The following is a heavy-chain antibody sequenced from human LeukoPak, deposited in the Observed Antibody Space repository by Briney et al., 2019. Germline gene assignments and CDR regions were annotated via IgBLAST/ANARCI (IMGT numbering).Heavy chain of an antibody. CDR3: ARDQEGGAGSCYFDF. D-gene: IGHD2-15*01. CDR2: IKEDGSEK. CDR1: GFTFRNYW. J-gene: IGHJ4*02. V-gene: IGHV3-7*01. Sequence: GGSLRLSCAASGFTFRNYWMSWVRQAPGKGLEWVANIKEDGSEKYYVDSVKGRFAISRDNAKNSLYLQMDSLRVDDTAIYYCARDQEGGAGSCYFDFWGQGALVTVSS.